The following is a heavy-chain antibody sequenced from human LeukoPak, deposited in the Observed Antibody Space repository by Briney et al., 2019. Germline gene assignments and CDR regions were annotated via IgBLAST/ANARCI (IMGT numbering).Heavy chain of an antibody. J-gene: IGHJ4*02. CDR1: GYTFTGYP. D-gene: IGHD6-13*01. CDR3: ARDRGSSWLDY. CDR2: INPNSGGT. V-gene: IGHV1-2*06. Sequence: ASVKVSCKASGYTFTGYPIHWVRQAPGQGLEWMGRINPNSGGTNYAQKFQGRFTMTRDTSISTAYMELSRLISDDTAVYYCARDRGSSWLDYWGPGTLVTVSS.